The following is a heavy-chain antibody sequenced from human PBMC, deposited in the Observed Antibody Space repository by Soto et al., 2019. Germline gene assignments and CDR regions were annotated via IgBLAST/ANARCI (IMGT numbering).Heavy chain of an antibody. CDR3: ARDTHRTGRADW. V-gene: IGHV3-66*01. Sequence: EDQLVESGGGLVQPGGSLRLSCAPFGFSVSDNYMAWVRQPPGKGLEWVSVIASDGSTYHADSMKGRFIASRDTTQNRLYLQMNNLRVEDTALYYWARDTHRTGRADWWGQGSLGTVAS. J-gene: IGHJ4*02. CDR1: GFSVSDNY. D-gene: IGHD3-9*01. CDR2: IASDGST.